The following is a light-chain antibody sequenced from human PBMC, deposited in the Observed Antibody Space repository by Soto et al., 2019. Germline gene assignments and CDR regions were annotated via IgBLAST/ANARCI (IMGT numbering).Light chain of an antibody. V-gene: IGLV2-23*01. CDR2: EGT. J-gene: IGLJ1*01. Sequence: QSALTQPASVSGSPGQSITISCTGTSSDLGTYNLVSWYQQHPGKAPKLMIYEGTKRPSGISHRFSASKSGNTASLTISGLQAEDEAVYSCCSYADTGTYVFGTGTKLTVL. CDR1: SSDLGTYNL. CDR3: CSYADTGTYV.